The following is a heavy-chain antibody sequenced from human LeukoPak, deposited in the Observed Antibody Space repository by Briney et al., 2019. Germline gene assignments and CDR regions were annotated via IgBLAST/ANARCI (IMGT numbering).Heavy chain of an antibody. J-gene: IGHJ4*02. CDR1: GYTFTGYY. Sequence: ASVKVSRKASGYTFTGYYMHWVRPAPGQGREWMGWINPNSGGTNYAQKFQDRVTMTRDTSISTAYMELSRLRSDDTAGYYCARVTDSGLDYWGQGTLVTVSS. D-gene: IGHD3-10*01. CDR3: ARVTDSGLDY. V-gene: IGHV1-2*02. CDR2: INPNSGGT.